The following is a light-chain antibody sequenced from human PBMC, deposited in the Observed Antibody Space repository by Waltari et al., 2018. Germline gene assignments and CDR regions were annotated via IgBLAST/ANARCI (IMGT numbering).Light chain of an antibody. CDR3: QQSYSHTRT. CDR2: AAS. CDR1: QSISSY. V-gene: IGKV1-39*01. J-gene: IGKJ1*01. Sequence: DIHMTQSPSSLSTSVGDRVTITCRASQSISSYLNWYQQKPGKAPKLLIYAASSLQSGVPSRFSGSGSGRDFTLIISSLQPEDFATYYCQQSYSHTRTFGQGTKVKIK.